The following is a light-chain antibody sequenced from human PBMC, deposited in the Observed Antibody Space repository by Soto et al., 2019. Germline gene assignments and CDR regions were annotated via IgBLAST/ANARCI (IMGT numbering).Light chain of an antibody. CDR1: QSVLYSSNNKNH. CDR3: QQHFSPPFT. CDR2: WAS. V-gene: IGKV4-1*01. J-gene: IGKJ2*01. Sequence: DIVMTQSPDSLAVSLGERATINCKSSQSVLYSSNNKNHLAWHQQKPGQPPKLVFYWASTRESGVPDRFSGSGSGTDFTLTISSLQAEDVAIYYCQQHFSPPFTFGQGTNLEIK.